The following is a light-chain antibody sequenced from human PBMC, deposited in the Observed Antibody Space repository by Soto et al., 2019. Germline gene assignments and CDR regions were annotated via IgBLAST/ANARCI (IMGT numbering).Light chain of an antibody. CDR2: GAS. J-gene: IGKJ1*01. Sequence: EIVLTQSPCTLSLSPGERATLSCRASQSVSSNYITWYQQKPGPAPRRLIFGASSRATGIPDRFSGSGSGTDFTLTISRLEPEDFAVYYCQQFDTSTWTFGQGTKVDIK. CDR3: QQFDTSTWT. V-gene: IGKV3-20*01. CDR1: QSVSSNY.